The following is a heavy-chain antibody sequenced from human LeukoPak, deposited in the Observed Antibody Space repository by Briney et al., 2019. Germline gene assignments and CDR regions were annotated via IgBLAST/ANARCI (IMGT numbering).Heavy chain of an antibody. CDR1: GDSVSSNSAA. CDR3: ARVGKVAGYNYGMDV. D-gene: IGHD1-14*01. V-gene: IGHV6-1*01. CDR2: TYYRSEWYN. Sequence: SQTLSLTCAISGDSVSSNSAAWNSIRQSPSRVLEWLGRTYYRSEWYNDYAVSVKSRISINPDTSRNQFSLQLNSVTPEDTAIYYCARVGKVAGYNYGMDVWGQGTTVTVSS. J-gene: IGHJ6*02.